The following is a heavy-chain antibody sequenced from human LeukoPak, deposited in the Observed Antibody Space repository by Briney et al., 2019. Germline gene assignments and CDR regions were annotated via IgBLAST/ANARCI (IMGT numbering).Heavy chain of an antibody. CDR2: ISISSNYI. CDR1: GFIFSSYS. Sequence: KTGGSLRLSCAASGFIFSSYSMNWVRQAPGKGLEWVSSISISSNYIYYADSVKSRFTISRDNAKNSLYLQMNSLRAEDTAVYYCARGSRFGVVGRDAFDIWGQGTMVSVS. CDR3: ARGSRFGVVGRDAFDI. D-gene: IGHD3-3*01. V-gene: IGHV3-21*01. J-gene: IGHJ3*02.